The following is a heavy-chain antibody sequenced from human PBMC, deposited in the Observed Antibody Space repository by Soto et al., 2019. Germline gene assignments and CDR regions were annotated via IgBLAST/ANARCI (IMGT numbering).Heavy chain of an antibody. CDR2: ISYDGSNK. V-gene: IGHV3-30*04. Sequence: GESLKISCAASGFTFSSYAMHWVRQAPGKGLEWVAVISYDGSNKYYADSVKGRFTISRDNSKNTLYLQMNSLRAEDTAVYYCARGAMELTPYYFDYWGQGTLVTVSS. CDR3: ARGAMELTPYYFDY. D-gene: IGHD1-7*01. J-gene: IGHJ4*02. CDR1: GFTFSSYA.